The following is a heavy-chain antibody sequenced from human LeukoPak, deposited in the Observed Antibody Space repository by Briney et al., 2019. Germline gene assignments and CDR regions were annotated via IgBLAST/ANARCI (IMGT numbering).Heavy chain of an antibody. Sequence: GRSLRLSCAASGFTFSSYDMHWVRQAPGKGLEWVTVISYDGSNKYYGDSVKGRFTISRDNSKNTLYLQMNSLRVEDTAVYYCAPEGDGYILFDYWGQGTLVTVSS. J-gene: IGHJ4*02. D-gene: IGHD5-24*01. CDR1: GFTFSSYD. CDR2: ISYDGSNK. V-gene: IGHV3-30*03. CDR3: APEGDGYILFDY.